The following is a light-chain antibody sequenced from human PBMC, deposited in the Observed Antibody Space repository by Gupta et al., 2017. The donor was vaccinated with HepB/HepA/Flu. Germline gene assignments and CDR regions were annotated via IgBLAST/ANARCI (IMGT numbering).Light chain of an antibody. V-gene: IGKV3-11*01. J-gene: IGKJ3*01. CDR2: DAS. CDR3: QQRSDWPLFT. CDR1: QSVGTY. Sequence: EIVLTQSPATLSLSPGERATLSCRATQSVGTYLAWYQHKPGQAPRLLIYDASNRATGIPARFSGSGNGTDFTLTISSREPEDFAVYYCQQRSDWPLFTFGHGTRVDIK.